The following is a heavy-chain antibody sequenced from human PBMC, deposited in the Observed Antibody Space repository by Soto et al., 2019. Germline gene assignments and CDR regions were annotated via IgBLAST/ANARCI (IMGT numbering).Heavy chain of an antibody. CDR3: ARDYYVSGNFPFDP. J-gene: IGHJ5*02. D-gene: IGHD3-10*01. Sequence: ASVKVSCKASGGTFSSYDFSWVRQAPGQGPEWMGGIIPILGTANYAQKFQGRVTITADNSTSLVYMELSSLGSEDTAVYYCARDYYVSGNFPFDPWGQGTLVTVSS. V-gene: IGHV1-69*10. CDR2: IIPILGTA. CDR1: GGTFSSYD.